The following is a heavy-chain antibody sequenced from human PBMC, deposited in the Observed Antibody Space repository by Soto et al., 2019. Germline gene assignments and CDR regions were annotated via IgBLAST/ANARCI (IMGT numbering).Heavy chain of an antibody. Sequence: ASVKVSCKASGYTFTSYGISWVRQAPGQGLEWMGWISAYNGNTNYAQKLQGRVTMTTDTSTSTAYMELRSLRSDDTAVYYCARDHCSGGSCHSQRDYGMDVWGQGTTVTVSS. CDR2: ISAYNGNT. J-gene: IGHJ6*02. CDR3: ARDHCSGGSCHSQRDYGMDV. D-gene: IGHD2-15*01. CDR1: GYTFTSYG. V-gene: IGHV1-18*01.